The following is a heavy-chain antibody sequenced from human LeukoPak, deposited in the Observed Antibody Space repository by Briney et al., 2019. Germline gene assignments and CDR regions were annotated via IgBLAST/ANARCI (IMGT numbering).Heavy chain of an antibody. Sequence: SETLSLTCSVSGASISTTNYYWGWIRQPPGKGLEWIGSIYYAGSTYNSPSLKGRVTVSVDTSKNHFSLRLNSVTAADTAVYYCARLLARGDFDSWGQGTLVTVSS. CDR2: IYYAGST. CDR3: ARLLARGDFDS. D-gene: IGHD2-8*02. V-gene: IGHV4-39*02. J-gene: IGHJ4*02. CDR1: GASISTTNYY.